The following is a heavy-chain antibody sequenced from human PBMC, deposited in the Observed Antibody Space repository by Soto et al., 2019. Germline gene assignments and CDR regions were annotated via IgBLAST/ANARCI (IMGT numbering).Heavy chain of an antibody. CDR3: AREGGLYYIDY. CDR2: INPILGET. CDR1: GGNLRTYS. D-gene: IGHD3-10*01. Sequence: QVQLVQSGAEVKQPGSSVKVSCKASGGNLRTYSITWGRQAPGQGLEWMGRINPILGETTYAQKFQGRVKLTADISTTTAYMELSSPRSEDTAVYFCAREGGLYYIDYWGQGPLVPVSS. J-gene: IGHJ4*02. V-gene: IGHV1-69*08.